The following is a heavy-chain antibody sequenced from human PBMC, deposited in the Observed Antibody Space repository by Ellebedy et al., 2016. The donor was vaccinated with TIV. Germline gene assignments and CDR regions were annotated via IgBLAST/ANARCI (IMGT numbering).Heavy chain of an antibody. CDR1: GGSISSGGYY. Sequence: SETLSLTXTVSGGSISSGGYYWSWIRQHPGKGLEWIGYIYYSGSTYYNPSLKSRVTISVDTSKNQFSLKLSSVTAADTAVYYCARGRDDDYGDYNYYYGMDVWGQGTTVTVSS. V-gene: IGHV4-31*03. CDR3: ARGRDDDYGDYNYYYGMDV. CDR2: IYYSGST. J-gene: IGHJ6*02. D-gene: IGHD4-17*01.